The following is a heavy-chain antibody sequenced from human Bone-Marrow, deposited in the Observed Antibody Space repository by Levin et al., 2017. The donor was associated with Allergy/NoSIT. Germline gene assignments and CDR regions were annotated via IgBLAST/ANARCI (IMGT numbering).Heavy chain of an antibody. J-gene: IGHJ4*02. CDR3: AKHFGVAAAGTHPFDY. CDR1: GFTFDDYA. Sequence: PGGSLRLSCAASGFTFDDYAMHWVRQAPGKGLEWVSGISWNSGSIGYADSVKGRFTISRDNAKNSLYLQMNSLRAEDTALYYCAKHFGVAAAGTHPFDYWGQGTLVTVSS. V-gene: IGHV3-9*01. D-gene: IGHD6-13*01. CDR2: ISWNSGSI.